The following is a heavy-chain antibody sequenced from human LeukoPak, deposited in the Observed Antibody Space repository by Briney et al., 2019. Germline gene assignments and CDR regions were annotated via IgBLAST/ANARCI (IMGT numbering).Heavy chain of an antibody. CDR3: SRVPRAGLGDYGYSDH. J-gene: IGHJ4*02. CDR1: GFTFGEYV. D-gene: IGHD3-16*01. Sequence: PGGSLRLSCAGSGFTFGEYVINWVRQAPGRGLEWVGLIRTNTYGGTTENAASVKGRFTISRDDSKSIAYLQTNSLKTEDTAVYYCSRVPRAGLGDYGYSDHWGQGTLVTVSS. CDR2: IRTNTYGGTT. V-gene: IGHV3-49*04.